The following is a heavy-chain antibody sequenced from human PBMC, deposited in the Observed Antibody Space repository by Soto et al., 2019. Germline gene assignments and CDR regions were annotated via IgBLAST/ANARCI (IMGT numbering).Heavy chain of an antibody. CDR3: ARGSLWFDP. CDR1: GDSFSGNY. V-gene: IGHV4-34*01. Sequence: PWETLSLTCAVNGDSFSGNYWTWIRQPPGKGLQWIGEINYSGSTNYNPSLKSRVSMLVDTSKNQFSLKLRSVTAADTAIYYCARGSLWFDPWGQGIMVTVSS. CDR2: INYSGST. J-gene: IGHJ5*02.